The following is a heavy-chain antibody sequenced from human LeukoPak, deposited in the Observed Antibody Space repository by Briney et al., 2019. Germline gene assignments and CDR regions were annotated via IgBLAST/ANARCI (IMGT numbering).Heavy chain of an antibody. Sequence: PSEAVPVTCTVCVGSISSYYWSWIGQPPGKGREWIGYIYYSGCTNYNLSLNSRVTISLHTSKNQFSLKLTSVTAADTAVYYCARRYYGPGSPGFDYWGQGTLVTVSS. V-gene: IGHV4-59*08. CDR1: VGSISSYY. D-gene: IGHD3-10*01. J-gene: IGHJ4*02. CDR2: IYYSGCT. CDR3: ARRYYGPGSPGFDY.